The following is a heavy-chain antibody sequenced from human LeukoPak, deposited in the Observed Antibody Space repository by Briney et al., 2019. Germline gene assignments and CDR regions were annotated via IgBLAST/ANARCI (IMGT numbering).Heavy chain of an antibody. Sequence: PGGSLRLSCAASGFTFSSYAMSWVRQAPGKGLEWVSAISGSGGSTYYADSVKGRFTISRDNSKNTLYLQMNSLRAEDTAVYYCARDKGQWLDFYYYGMDVWGQGTTVTVSS. V-gene: IGHV3-23*01. CDR3: ARDKGQWLDFYYYGMDV. CDR2: ISGSGGST. D-gene: IGHD6-19*01. CDR1: GFTFSSYA. J-gene: IGHJ6*02.